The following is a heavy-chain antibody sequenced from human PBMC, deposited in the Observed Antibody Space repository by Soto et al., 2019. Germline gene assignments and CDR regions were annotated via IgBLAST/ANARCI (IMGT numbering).Heavy chain of an antibody. V-gene: IGHV3-21*01. J-gene: IGHJ6*02. Sequence: LRLSCISSGFTFRTYTMNWVRQAPGKGLEWVSGIRGFSPYTFYAESVRGRFTISRDNAKNSLFLQMDSLRAEDTAVYYCARDRGYDAHDYYYNAMDVWGQGTTVTVSS. CDR1: GFTFRTYT. CDR2: IRGFSPYT. CDR3: ARDRGYDAHDYYYNAMDV. D-gene: IGHD3-10*01.